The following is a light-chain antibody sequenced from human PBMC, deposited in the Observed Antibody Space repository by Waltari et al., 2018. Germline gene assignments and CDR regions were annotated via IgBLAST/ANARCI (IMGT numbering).Light chain of an antibody. CDR2: KGI. V-gene: IGLV8-61*01. Sequence: QTVVTQEPSLSVSPGGTVTLTCALTSGSVSSTSYPTWYQQTPGQPPHTLVYKGISGYPGFPVRFSGSILGNTAAVTITGAQADDESDYYCSMYMGSGVGVFGGRTQLTVL. J-gene: IGLJ3*02. CDR3: SMYMGSGVGV. CDR1: SGSVSSTSY.